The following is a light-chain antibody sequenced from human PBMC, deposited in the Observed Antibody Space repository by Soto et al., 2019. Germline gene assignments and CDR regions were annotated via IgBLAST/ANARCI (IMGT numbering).Light chain of an antibody. CDR2: KAS. Sequence: DIPMTQSPSTLSGSVGDSVTIPCRASQTISSWLAWYQQKPGKAPKLLIYKASTLKSGVPSRFSGSGSGTEFTLTISSLQPDDFAPYYCQHYNSYSEAFGQGTKVELK. CDR1: QTISSW. CDR3: QHYNSYSEA. V-gene: IGKV1-5*03. J-gene: IGKJ1*01.